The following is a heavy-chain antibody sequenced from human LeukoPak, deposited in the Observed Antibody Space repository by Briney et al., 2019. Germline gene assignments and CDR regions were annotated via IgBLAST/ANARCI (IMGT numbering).Heavy chain of an antibody. CDR2: ISGSGGST. J-gene: IGHJ4*02. CDR1: GFTFSSYG. CDR3: AKEGGWLPYYFDY. D-gene: IGHD5-12*01. V-gene: IGHV3-23*01. Sequence: AGRSLRLSCAASGFTFSSYGMSWVRQAPGKGLEWVSAISGSGGSTYYADSVKGRFTISRDNSKNTLYLQMNSLRAEDTAVYYCAKEGGWLPYYFDYWGQGTLVTVSS.